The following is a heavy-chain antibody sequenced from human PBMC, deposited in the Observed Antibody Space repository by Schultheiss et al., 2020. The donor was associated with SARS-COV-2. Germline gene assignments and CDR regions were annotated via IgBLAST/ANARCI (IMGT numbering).Heavy chain of an antibody. CDR3: ARETWSDFWSGYQDY. V-gene: IGHV4-39*07. J-gene: IGHJ4*02. CDR2: IYHSGST. CDR1: GGSISSSSYY. D-gene: IGHD3-3*01. Sequence: SQTLSLTCTVSGGSISSSSYYWGWIRQPPGKGLEWIGSIYHSGSTNYNPSLKSRVTMSVDTSKNQFSLKLSSVTAADTAVYYCARETWSDFWSGYQDYWGQGTLVTVSS.